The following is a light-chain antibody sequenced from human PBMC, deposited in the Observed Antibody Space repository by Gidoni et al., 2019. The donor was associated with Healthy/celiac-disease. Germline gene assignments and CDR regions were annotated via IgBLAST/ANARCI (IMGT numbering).Light chain of an antibody. CDR2: AAS. V-gene: IGKV1-39*01. CDR3: QQSYSTPX. Sequence: DIQITQSPSSLSASVGDRVTITCRASQSISSYLNWYQQKPGKAPKLLIYAASSLQSGVPSRFSGSGSGTDFTLTISSLQPEDFATYYCQQSYSTPXFXGGTKVEIK. CDR1: QSISSY. J-gene: IGKJ4*01.